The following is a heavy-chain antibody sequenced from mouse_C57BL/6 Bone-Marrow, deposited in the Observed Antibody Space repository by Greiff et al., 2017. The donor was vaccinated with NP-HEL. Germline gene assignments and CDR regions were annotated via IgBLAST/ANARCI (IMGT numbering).Heavy chain of an antibody. V-gene: IGHV5-12*01. CDR1: GFTFSDYY. CDR3: ASLWYPAWFAY. Sequence: EVKLVESGGGLVQPGGSLKLSCAASGFTFSDYYMYWVRQTPEKRLEWVAYLSNGGGSTYYPDTVKGRFTITRDNAKNTLYLQMSRLKSEDTAMYYCASLWYPAWFAYWGQGTLVTVSA. J-gene: IGHJ3*01. CDR2: LSNGGGST. D-gene: IGHD2-1*01.